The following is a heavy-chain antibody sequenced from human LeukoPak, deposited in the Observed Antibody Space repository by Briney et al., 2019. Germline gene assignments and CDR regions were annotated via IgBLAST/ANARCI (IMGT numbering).Heavy chain of an antibody. D-gene: IGHD3-22*01. CDR2: INPSGGST. Sequence: ASVKVSCKASGYTFTSSYMHWVRQAPGQGLEWMGIINPSGGSTSYAQKFQGRVTMTRDTSTSTVYMELSSLRSEDTAVYYCARAGYDRMLFDYWGQGTLVTVSS. V-gene: IGHV1-46*01. CDR1: GYTFTSSY. J-gene: IGHJ4*02. CDR3: ARAGYDRMLFDY.